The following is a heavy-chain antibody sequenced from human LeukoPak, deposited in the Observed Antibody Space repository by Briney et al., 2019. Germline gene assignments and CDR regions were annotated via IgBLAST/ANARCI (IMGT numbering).Heavy chain of an antibody. CDR1: GGSFSGYY. J-gene: IGHJ4*02. Sequence: KASETLSLTCAVYGGSFSGYYWSWIRQPPGKGLEWIGEINHSGRTNYNPTLKSRVTISVDTSKNQFSLKLSSVTAADTAVYYCAGGLGNWGQGTLVIVSS. V-gene: IGHV4-34*01. CDR3: AGGLGN. CDR2: INHSGRT.